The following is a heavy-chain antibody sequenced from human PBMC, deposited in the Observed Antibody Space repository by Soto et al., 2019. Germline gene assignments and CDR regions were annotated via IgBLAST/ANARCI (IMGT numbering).Heavy chain of an antibody. D-gene: IGHD3-22*01. CDR3: AHTYDGSATQTAYFDY. V-gene: IGHV2-5*02. J-gene: IGHJ4*02. CDR1: GFSLSSSGVG. Sequence: QITLKESGPTLVKPTQTLTLTCTFSGFSLSSSGVGVGWIRQPPGKDLEWLALVYWDDDKRYSPSLKSRLTITKDTSKNQVVRTLTNMDPVDTATYYCAHTYDGSATQTAYFDYWGQGTLITVSS. CDR2: VYWDDDK.